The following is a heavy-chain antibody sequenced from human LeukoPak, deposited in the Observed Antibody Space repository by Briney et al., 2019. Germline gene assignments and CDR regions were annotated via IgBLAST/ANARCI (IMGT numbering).Heavy chain of an antibody. D-gene: IGHD3-16*01. V-gene: IGHV3-48*02. CDR3: ARVSHLDYVLAFDP. Sequence: GGSLRLSCVVSGFTFSIYNMNWVRQAPGKGLEWISYISSSSSTIYYADSVKGRFTISRDNGKNSLYLQMNSLRDEDTAVYYCARVSHLDYVLAFDPWGQGTLVTVSS. J-gene: IGHJ5*02. CDR2: ISSSSSTI. CDR1: GFTFSIYN.